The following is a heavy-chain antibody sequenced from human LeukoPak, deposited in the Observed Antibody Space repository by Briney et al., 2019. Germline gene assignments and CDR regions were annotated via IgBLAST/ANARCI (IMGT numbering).Heavy chain of an antibody. V-gene: IGHV3-21*01. J-gene: IGHJ5*02. D-gene: IGHD2-21*02. Sequence: GGSLRLSCAASGFTFSSSTMNWVRQAPGKGLEWVSIISSSSSYIYYADSVKGRFTISRDNAKNALYLQMNSLTVEDTAVYYCARDGRCGGDCYASWGQGTLVTVSS. CDR3: ARDGRCGGDCYAS. CDR1: GFTFSSST. CDR2: ISSSSSYI.